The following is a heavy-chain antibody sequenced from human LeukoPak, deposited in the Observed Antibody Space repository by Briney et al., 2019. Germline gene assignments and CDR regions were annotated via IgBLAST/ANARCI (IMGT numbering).Heavy chain of an antibody. J-gene: IGHJ6*04. CDR3: ARGVGRTVDV. V-gene: IGHV3-7*01. CDR2: IKSDGSEK. D-gene: IGHD1-1*01. Sequence: PGGSLRLSCVASGFTFSSYWMTWVRQAPGKGLEWVANIKSDGSEKYYMDSVKGRFTISRGNAKNTLYLQMQSLRAEDTAVYFCARGVGRTVDVWGKGTTVTVSS. CDR1: GFTFSSYW.